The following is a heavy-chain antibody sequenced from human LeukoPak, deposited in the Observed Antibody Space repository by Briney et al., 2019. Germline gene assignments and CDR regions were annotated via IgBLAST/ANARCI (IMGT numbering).Heavy chain of an antibody. Sequence: GGSLRLSCAASGFTFSSYAMSWVRQAPGKGLEWVSAISGSGGSTYYADSVKGRFTISRDNSKNTVYLHMSSLRAEDTAIYYCAKDRIRGDSYWGQGTLVTVSS. CDR3: AKDRIRGDSY. V-gene: IGHV3-23*01. D-gene: IGHD3-16*01. CDR1: GFTFSSYA. J-gene: IGHJ1*01. CDR2: ISGSGGST.